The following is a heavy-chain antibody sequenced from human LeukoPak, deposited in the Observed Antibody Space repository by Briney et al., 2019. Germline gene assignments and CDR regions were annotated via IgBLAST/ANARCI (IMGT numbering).Heavy chain of an antibody. CDR2: ISAYNGNT. Sequence: ASVKVSCKASGYTFTSYGISWVRQAPGQGLEWMGWISAYNGNTNYAQKLQGRVTMTTDTSTSTAYMELRSLRSDDTAVYYCARGTTHYYDSSGDAFDIWGQGTMVTVSS. CDR3: ARGTTHYYDSSGDAFDI. CDR1: GYTFTSYG. V-gene: IGHV1-18*01. J-gene: IGHJ3*02. D-gene: IGHD3-22*01.